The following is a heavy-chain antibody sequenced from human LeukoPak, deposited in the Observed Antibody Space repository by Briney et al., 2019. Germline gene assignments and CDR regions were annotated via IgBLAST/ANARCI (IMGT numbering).Heavy chain of an antibody. CDR1: VYTFTGHY. D-gene: IGHD1-1*01. CDR3: ASGREVAVCCTNRAPRNVRY. CDR2: INPNSGGT. J-gene: IGHJ4*02. Sequence: ASVKVSCKASVYTFTGHYMYWVRQAPGQGLEWVGGINPNSGGTNYVQKFQGWVTLTRGTPISTAYIELSRLRSDGTVVYYCASGREVAVCCTNRAPRNVRYWGQGTLVTVSS. V-gene: IGHV1-2*04.